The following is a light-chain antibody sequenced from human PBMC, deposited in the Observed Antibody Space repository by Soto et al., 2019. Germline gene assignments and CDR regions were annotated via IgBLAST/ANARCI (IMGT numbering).Light chain of an antibody. Sequence: EIVLTQSPGTLSLSPGERATLSCRASQSVSSSFLAWYQQKPGQAPRLLIYGASSRATGIPDRFSGRGSGADFTRTISTLEPEAVAVYSCGQYGSSPLPFGGGTQVEIE. V-gene: IGKV3-20*01. CDR2: GAS. J-gene: IGKJ4*01. CDR3: GQYGSSPLP. CDR1: QSVSSSF.